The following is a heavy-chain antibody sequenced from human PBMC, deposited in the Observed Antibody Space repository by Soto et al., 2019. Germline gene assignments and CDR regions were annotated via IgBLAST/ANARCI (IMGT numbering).Heavy chain of an antibody. CDR1: GYTFTSYG. CDR2: SSAYNGNT. D-gene: IGHD3-16*02. J-gene: IGHJ6*02. V-gene: IGHV1-18*01. CDR3: ARDRAPDGVIKVHYYYYGMDV. Sequence: QVQLVQSGAEVKKPGASVKVSCKASGYTFTSYGISWVRQAPGQGLEWMGWSSAYNGNTNYAQKLQGRVTMTTDTSTSTAYMELRSLRSDDTAVYYCARDRAPDGVIKVHYYYYGMDVWGQGTTVTVSS.